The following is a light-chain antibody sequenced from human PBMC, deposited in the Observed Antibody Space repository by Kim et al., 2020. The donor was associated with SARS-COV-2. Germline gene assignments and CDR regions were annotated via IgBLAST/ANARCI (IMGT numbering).Light chain of an antibody. V-gene: IGKV3-15*01. CDR1: QSVSSK. J-gene: IGKJ5*01. Sequence: EIVLTQSPATLSVSPGERATLSCRDSQSVSSKLAWYQKKPGQAPRLVLYGTSTRATGIPARFSGSGSGTEFTLTISSLQSEDFAVYYCQQFYNLPPITFGQGTRLEIK. CDR2: GTS. CDR3: QQFYNLPPIT.